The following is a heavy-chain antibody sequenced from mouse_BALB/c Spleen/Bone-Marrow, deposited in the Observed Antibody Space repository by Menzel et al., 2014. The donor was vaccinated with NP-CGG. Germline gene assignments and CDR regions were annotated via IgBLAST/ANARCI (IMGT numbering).Heavy chain of an antibody. CDR2: IDPANGNT. Sequence: VQLQQSGAELVKPGASVKLSCTASGFNIKDTYMHWVKQRPEQGLEWIGRIDPANGNTKYDPKFQGKATITADTSSITAYLQLSSLTSEGTAVYYCARLYGNYLFYAMDYWGQGTSVTVSS. V-gene: IGHV14-3*02. CDR3: ARLYGNYLFYAMDY. CDR1: GFNIKDTY. D-gene: IGHD2-1*01. J-gene: IGHJ4*01.